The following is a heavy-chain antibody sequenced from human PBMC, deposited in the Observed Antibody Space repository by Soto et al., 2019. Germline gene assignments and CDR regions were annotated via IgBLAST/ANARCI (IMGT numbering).Heavy chain of an antibody. J-gene: IGHJ2*01. CDR3: AREIMPLTNDWYFDL. V-gene: IGHV4-30-4*01. CDR2: IFDSGST. D-gene: IGHD2-8*01. Sequence: QVQLQESGPGLVKPSETLSLTCTVSGGSISGGVHSWSWIRQPPGKGLEWIGHIFDSGSTYYNPSLKSRLPISVDTSENQFSLRLSSVTAADTAVYYCAREIMPLTNDWYFDLWGRGTLVTVSS. CDR1: GGSISGGVHS.